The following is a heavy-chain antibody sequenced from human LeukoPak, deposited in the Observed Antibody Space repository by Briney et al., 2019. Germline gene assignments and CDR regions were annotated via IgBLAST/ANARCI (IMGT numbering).Heavy chain of an antibody. Sequence: SVKVSCKASGYTFTGYYMHWVRQAPGQGLEWMGWINPNSGGTNYAQKFQGRVTMTRDTSISTAYMELSRLRSDDTAVYYCARGRYSSRYYFDYWGQGTLVTVSS. J-gene: IGHJ4*02. CDR1: GYTFTGYY. V-gene: IGHV1-2*02. D-gene: IGHD6-13*01. CDR3: ARGRYSSRYYFDY. CDR2: INPNSGGT.